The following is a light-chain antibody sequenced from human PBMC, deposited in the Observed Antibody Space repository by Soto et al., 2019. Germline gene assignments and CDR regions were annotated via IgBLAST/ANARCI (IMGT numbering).Light chain of an antibody. Sequence: DIVMTQSPLSLPVTPGEPASISCRSSQSLLHSNGYTYLDWYLQRPGQSPQLLIYLGFNRASGVPDRFSGSGSGTDFTLKISRVEAEDVGVYYCMQCLQTFSTCGQGTKLEIK. J-gene: IGKJ2*01. CDR1: QSLLHSNGYTY. CDR2: LGF. CDR3: MQCLQTFST. V-gene: IGKV2-28*01.